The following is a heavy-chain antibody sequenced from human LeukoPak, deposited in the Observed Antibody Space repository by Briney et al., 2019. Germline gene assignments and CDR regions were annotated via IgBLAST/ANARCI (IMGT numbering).Heavy chain of an antibody. CDR2: MSKSGDTI. CDR1: GFTFSDHY. V-gene: IGHV3-11*01. Sequence: GGSLRLSCAASGFTFSDHYMTWIRQAPGKGLEWVSYMSKSGDTIYYADSVRGRFTMSRDNAKNSLYLQMNNLRAEDTAVYYCTRGHWGLDYWGQGTLVTVSS. CDR3: TRGHWGLDY. D-gene: IGHD7-27*01. J-gene: IGHJ4*02.